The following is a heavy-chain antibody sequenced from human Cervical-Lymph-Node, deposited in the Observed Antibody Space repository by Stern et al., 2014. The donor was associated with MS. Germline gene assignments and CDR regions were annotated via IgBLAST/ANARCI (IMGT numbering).Heavy chain of an antibody. V-gene: IGHV3-53*02. D-gene: IGHD3-22*01. CDR1: GFNVNGNY. J-gene: IGHJ4*02. CDR2: IYSGGAT. CDR3: ARTFYDSSGYYITDY. Sequence: EVQLVETGGGLIQPGGSLRLSCAASGFNVNGNYMNWVRQAPGKGLEWLSVIYSGGATFYADSVKGRFTISRDDSKNTVYLQMNTLRAEDTAVYFCARTFYDSSGYYITDYWGQGTLVTVSS.